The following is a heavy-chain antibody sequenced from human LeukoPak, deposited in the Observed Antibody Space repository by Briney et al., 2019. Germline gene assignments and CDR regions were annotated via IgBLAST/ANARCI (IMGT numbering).Heavy chain of an antibody. Sequence: GASVKVSCKASGGTFTSYAISWGRQAPGQGLEWMGGIIPIFGTANYAQKFQGRVTITADKSTSTAYMELSSLRSEDTAVYYCARARYSSSAYYFDYWGQGTLVTVSS. J-gene: IGHJ4*02. CDR1: GGTFTSYA. V-gene: IGHV1-69*06. CDR3: ARARYSSSAYYFDY. D-gene: IGHD6-6*01. CDR2: IIPIFGTA.